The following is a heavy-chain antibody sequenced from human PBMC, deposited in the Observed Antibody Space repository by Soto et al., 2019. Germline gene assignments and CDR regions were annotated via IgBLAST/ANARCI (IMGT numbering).Heavy chain of an antibody. CDR1: GYTFTGYY. V-gene: IGHV1-2*04. Sequence: AASVKVSCKASGYTFTGYYMHWVRQAPGQGLEWMGWINPNSGGTNYAQKFQGWVTMTRDTSISTAYMELSRLRSDDTAVYYCARPYCSSNSCHNWFDSWGQGTLVTVSS. CDR3: ARPYCSSNSCHNWFDS. J-gene: IGHJ5*01. D-gene: IGHD2-2*01. CDR2: INPNSGGT.